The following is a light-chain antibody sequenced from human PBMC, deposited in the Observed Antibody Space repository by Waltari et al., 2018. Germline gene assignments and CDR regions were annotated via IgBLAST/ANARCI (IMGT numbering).Light chain of an antibody. Sequence: DIVMTQSPLSLSVTPGEAASISCRSSQSLLHSNGYNYLDWYLQKPGQSPQLLIYLGSNRASGVPDRFSGSESGTDFTLKISRVEAEDVGVYYCMQALQTPYTFGQGTKLEIK. CDR2: LGS. CDR3: MQALQTPYT. J-gene: IGKJ2*01. CDR1: QSLLHSNGYNY. V-gene: IGKV2-28*01.